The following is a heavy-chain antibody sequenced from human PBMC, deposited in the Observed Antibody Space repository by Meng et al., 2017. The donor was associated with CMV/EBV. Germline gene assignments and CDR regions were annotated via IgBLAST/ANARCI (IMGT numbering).Heavy chain of an antibody. V-gene: IGHV3-30*02. J-gene: IGHJ6*02. D-gene: IGHD3-3*01. Sequence: GESLKISCTASGFTFGNYAMSWVRQAPGKGLEWVAFIRYDGSNKYYADSVKGRFTISRDNSKSTLYLQMNSLSAEDTAVYYCAKEPDTYYDFWSGYYYYYYGMDVWGQGTTVTVSS. CDR3: AKEPDTYYDFWSGYYYYYYGMDV. CDR1: GFTFGNYA. CDR2: IRYDGSNK.